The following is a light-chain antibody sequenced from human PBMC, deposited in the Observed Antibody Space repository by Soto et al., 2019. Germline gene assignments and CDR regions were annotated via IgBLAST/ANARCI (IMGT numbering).Light chain of an antibody. CDR2: DAS. CDR3: QQYDNLPPKYT. Sequence: DIQMTQSPSSLSASVGDRVTITCQASQDISNYLNWYQQKPGKAPKLLIYDASNLETGVPSRFSGSGSGTDFTSTISSMQPEDIATYSCQQYDNLPPKYTFGQGTKLEIK. V-gene: IGKV1-33*01. J-gene: IGKJ2*01. CDR1: QDISNY.